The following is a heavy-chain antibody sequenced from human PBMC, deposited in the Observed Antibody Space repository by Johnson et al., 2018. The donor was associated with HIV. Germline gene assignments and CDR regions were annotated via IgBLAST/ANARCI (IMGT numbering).Heavy chain of an antibody. J-gene: IGHJ3*01. Sequence: VQLVESGGGVVRPGGSLRLSCAASGLTFEDYGMSWFRQAPGKGLEWVSGINWNGGSTGYADSVEGRFTISTDNAKNSLHLQRNSVRVKDTALYYCVRDGRDLVTRGYFGVWGQGTVVTVSS. CDR2: INWNGGST. D-gene: IGHD5-18*01. CDR1: GLTFEDYG. V-gene: IGHV3-20*04. CDR3: VRDGRDLVTRGYFGV.